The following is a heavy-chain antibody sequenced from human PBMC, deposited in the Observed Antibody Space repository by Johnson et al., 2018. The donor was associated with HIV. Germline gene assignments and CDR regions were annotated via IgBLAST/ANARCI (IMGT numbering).Heavy chain of an antibody. CDR1: GFTFSSYG. V-gene: IGHV3-33*06. J-gene: IGHJ3*01. CDR3: AKVALRVAGPLPHLFDF. CDR2: IWYDGSNK. D-gene: IGHD6-19*01. Sequence: QVQLVESGGGVVQPGRSLRLSCAASGFTFSSYGMHWVRQAPGKGLEWVAVIWYDGSNKYYADSVKGRFTISRDNSKNTLYLQMNSLRAEDTAVYYCAKVALRVAGPLPHLFDFWGQGTMVTVSS.